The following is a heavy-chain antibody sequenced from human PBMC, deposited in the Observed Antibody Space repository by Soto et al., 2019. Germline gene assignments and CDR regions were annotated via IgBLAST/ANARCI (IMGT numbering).Heavy chain of an antibody. Sequence: ESGGGVVQPGRSLRLSCAASGFTFSSYAMHWVRQAPGKGLEWVAVISYDGSNKYYADSVKGRFTISRDNSKNTLYLQMNSLRAEDTAVYYCASCRGITMVRQTSGVIDYWGQGTLVTVSS. CDR2: ISYDGSNK. CDR3: ASCRGITMVRQTSGVIDY. CDR1: GFTFSSYA. D-gene: IGHD3-10*01. V-gene: IGHV3-30-3*01. J-gene: IGHJ4*02.